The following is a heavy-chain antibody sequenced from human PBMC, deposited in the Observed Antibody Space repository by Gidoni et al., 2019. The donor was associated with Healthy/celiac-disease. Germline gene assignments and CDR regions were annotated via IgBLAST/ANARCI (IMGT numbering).Heavy chain of an antibody. Sequence: QLQLQESGPGLVKPSETLSLTCTVPGGSISSSSYYWGWIRQPPGKGLEWIGSIYYSGSTYYNPSLKSRVTISVDTSKNQFSLKLSSVTAADTAVYYCARHVSRRVGKINYNWFDPWGQGTLVTVSS. CDR3: ARHVSRRVGKINYNWFDP. D-gene: IGHD1-1*01. CDR1: GGSISSSSYY. J-gene: IGHJ5*02. CDR2: IYYSGST. V-gene: IGHV4-39*01.